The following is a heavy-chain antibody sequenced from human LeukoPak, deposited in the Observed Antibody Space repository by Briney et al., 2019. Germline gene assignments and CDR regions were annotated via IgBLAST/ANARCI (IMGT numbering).Heavy chain of an antibody. D-gene: IGHD6-13*01. CDR3: ARAQSLTAPAGTFANS. CDR1: GYTFTGYF. CDR2: INPNSGDT. J-gene: IGHJ4*02. V-gene: IGHV1-2*02. Sequence: ASVKVSCKASGYTFTGYFLHWVRRAPGQGFEWMGWINPNSGDTSYTQTFQGRVTMTRDTSISTAYMELNSLRSDDTAVYYCARAQSLTAPAGTFANSWGQGTLVTVSS.